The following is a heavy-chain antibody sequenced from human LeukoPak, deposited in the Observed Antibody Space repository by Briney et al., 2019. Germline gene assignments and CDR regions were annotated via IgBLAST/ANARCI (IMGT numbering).Heavy chain of an antibody. V-gene: IGHV3-30*18. Sequence: PGRSLRLSCAASGFTFSAYGMHWVRQAPSKGLEWVAVNGSNKYYADSMKGRFTISRDNSKNTLYLQMNSLRAEDTAVYYCAKDDSSGSSYYFHGMDVWGQGTTVTVSS. CDR1: GFTFSAYG. J-gene: IGHJ6*02. D-gene: IGHD3-22*01. CDR2: NGSNK. CDR3: AKDDSSGSSYYFHGMDV.